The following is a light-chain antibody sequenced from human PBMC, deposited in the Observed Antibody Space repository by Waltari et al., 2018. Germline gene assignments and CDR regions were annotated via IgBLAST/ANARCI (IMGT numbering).Light chain of an antibody. V-gene: IGKV1-5*03. Sequence: DVQMTQYPSTLSASVGDRVTITCRASQSISTWLAWYQRKAGKAPKVLVYKASSLESGVPSRFSGGGSGTEFTLTISSLQPDDFATYYCQQYNSVLWTFGQGTKVEIK. J-gene: IGKJ1*01. CDR3: QQYNSVLWT. CDR1: QSISTW. CDR2: KAS.